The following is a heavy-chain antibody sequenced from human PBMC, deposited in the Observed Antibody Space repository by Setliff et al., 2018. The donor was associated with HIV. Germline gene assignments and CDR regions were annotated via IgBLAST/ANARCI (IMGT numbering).Heavy chain of an antibody. CDR2: MNHRGVI. CDR1: GGSFSGYY. V-gene: IGHV4-34*01. CDR3: ARDDAVGGGYLDY. J-gene: IGHJ4*02. Sequence: SETLSLTCTVYGGSFSGYYWTWIRQPPGKGLEFIGEMNHRGVIKYLSSLKSRVTMAVDTSKKQFSLRADDTAIYYCARDDAVGGGYLDYWGQGTLVTVSS. D-gene: IGHD6-19*01.